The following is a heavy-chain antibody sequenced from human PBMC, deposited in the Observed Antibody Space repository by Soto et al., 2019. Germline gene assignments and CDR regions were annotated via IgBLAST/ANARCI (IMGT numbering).Heavy chain of an antibody. Sequence: QVQLQESGPGLVKPSQTLSLTCTVSGGSISSGGYYWSWIRQHPGKGLEWIGYIYYSGSTYYNPSLKSRVTISVXTXKHXFSLKLSSVTAADTAVYYCARDFTDSSGPTLGMGVWGQGTTVTVSS. J-gene: IGHJ6*02. D-gene: IGHD6-19*01. CDR2: IYYSGST. V-gene: IGHV4-31*03. CDR3: ARDFTDSSGPTLGMGV. CDR1: GGSISSGGYY.